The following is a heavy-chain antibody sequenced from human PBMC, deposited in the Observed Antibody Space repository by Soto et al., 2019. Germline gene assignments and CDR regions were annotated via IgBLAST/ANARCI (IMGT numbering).Heavy chain of an antibody. CDR3: VAQIATVDRRGWLEP. J-gene: IGHJ5*02. CDR2: IIPIFGTA. D-gene: IGHD4-4*01. V-gene: IGHV1-69*06. Sequence: ASVXVAFRASWGTLSMDAIIFLLQAPGQGLEGMGWIIPIFGTANYAQKFQGRVTITADKSTSTAYMELSSLRSEDTAVYYCVAQIATVDRRGWLEPWGQRTLVTV. CDR1: WGTLSMDA.